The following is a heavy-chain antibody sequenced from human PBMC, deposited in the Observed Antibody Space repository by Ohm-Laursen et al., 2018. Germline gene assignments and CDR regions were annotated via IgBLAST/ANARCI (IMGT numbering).Heavy chain of an antibody. D-gene: IGHD3-22*01. CDR1: GFTFSSYS. CDR2: ISISGNSV. V-gene: IGHV3-48*04. CDR3: ARGGSSGYLLNAFDV. J-gene: IGHJ3*01. Sequence: SLRLSCTASGFTFSSYSMNWVRQAPGRGLEWISYISISGNSVYYADSVKGRFTISRDNAKSQLYLQMNSLRGADTAVYYCARGGSSGYLLNAFDVWGQGTMVTVSS.